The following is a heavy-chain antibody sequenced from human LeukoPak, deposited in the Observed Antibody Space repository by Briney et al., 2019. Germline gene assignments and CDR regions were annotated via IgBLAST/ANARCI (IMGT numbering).Heavy chain of an antibody. CDR2: ISYDGSNK. Sequence: GGSLRLSCAASGFTFSSYGMHWVRQAPGKGLEWVAVISYDGSNKYYADSVKGRFTISRDNSKNTLYLQMNSLRAEDTAVYYCARTRNSGSYSSRFDYWGQGTLVTVSS. V-gene: IGHV3-30*03. J-gene: IGHJ4*02. CDR1: GFTFSSYG. D-gene: IGHD1-26*01. CDR3: ARTRNSGSYSSRFDY.